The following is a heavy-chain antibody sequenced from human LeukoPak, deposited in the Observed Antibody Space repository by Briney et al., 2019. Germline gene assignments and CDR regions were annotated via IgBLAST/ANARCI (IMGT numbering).Heavy chain of an antibody. V-gene: IGHV4-59*08. CDR1: GGSISSYY. D-gene: IGHD6-6*01. J-gene: IGHJ4*02. CDR2: IYYSGST. Sequence: PSETLSLTCTVSGGSISSYYWSWIRQPPGKGLEWIGYIYYSGSTNYNPSLKSRVTISVGTSKNQFSLKLSSVTAADTAVYYCARGGGSSTDYTDYWGQGTLVTVSS. CDR3: ARGGGSSTDYTDY.